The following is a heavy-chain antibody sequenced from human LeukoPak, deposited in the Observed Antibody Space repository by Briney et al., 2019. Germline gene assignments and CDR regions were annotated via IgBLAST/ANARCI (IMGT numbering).Heavy chain of an antibody. V-gene: IGHV3-30*02. J-gene: IGHJ6*03. CDR1: GFTFSSYG. Sequence: PGRSLRLSCAASGFTFSSYGMHWVRQAPGKGLEWVAFIRYDGSNKYYADSVKGRFTISRDNSKNTLYLQMNSLRAEDTAVYYCAKIKVRNSSSSRPYYYYMDVWGKGTAVTVSS. CDR3: AKIKVRNSSSSRPYYYYMDV. CDR2: IRYDGSNK. D-gene: IGHD6-6*01.